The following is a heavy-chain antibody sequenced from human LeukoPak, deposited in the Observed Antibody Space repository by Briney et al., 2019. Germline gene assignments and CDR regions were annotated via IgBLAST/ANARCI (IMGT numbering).Heavy chain of an antibody. J-gene: IGHJ5*02. CDR1: GFTFSGSA. V-gene: IGHV3-73*01. CDR3: ARRPGWFDP. CDR2: IRSKTNSYAT. Sequence: GGSLRLSCAASGFTFSGSAMHWVRQASGEGLEWVGRIRSKTNSYATSYAASVKGRFALSRDDSKNTAYLQMNSLRAEDTAVYYCARRPGWFDPWGQGTLVTVSS.